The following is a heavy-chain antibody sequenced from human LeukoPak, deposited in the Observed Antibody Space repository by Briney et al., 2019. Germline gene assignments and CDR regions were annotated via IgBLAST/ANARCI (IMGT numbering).Heavy chain of an antibody. CDR3: AKEYYYDSSGYFVD. Sequence: PGGSLRLSCAASGFTFTTYWMSWVRQAPGKGLEWVSAISGSGGSTYYADSVKGRFTISRDNSKNTLYLQMNSLRAEDTAVYYCAKEYYYDSSGYFVDWGQGTLVTVSS. J-gene: IGHJ4*02. CDR1: GFTFTTYW. V-gene: IGHV3-23*01. D-gene: IGHD3-22*01. CDR2: ISGSGGST.